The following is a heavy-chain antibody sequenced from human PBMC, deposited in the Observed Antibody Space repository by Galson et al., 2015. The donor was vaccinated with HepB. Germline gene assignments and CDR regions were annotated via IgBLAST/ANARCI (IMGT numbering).Heavy chain of an antibody. D-gene: IGHD2-15*01. Sequence: SLRLSCAGSGFTFRNYGMNWIRQAPGKGLEWIGFIRSKTYGETAEYAASVEGRFSISRDDSKSIAYLQMNALTTEDTAVYYCTRDLCSDGDCYFDYWGQGTLVTVSS. CDR3: TRDLCSDGDCYFDY. CDR2: IRSKTYGETA. J-gene: IGHJ4*02. V-gene: IGHV3-49*03. CDR1: GFTFRNYG.